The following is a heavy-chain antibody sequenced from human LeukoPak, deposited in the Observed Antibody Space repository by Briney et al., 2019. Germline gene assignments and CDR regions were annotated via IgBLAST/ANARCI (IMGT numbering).Heavy chain of an antibody. CDR2: IYHSGST. CDR3: ARDLGNDSSGYSY. D-gene: IGHD3-22*01. Sequence: SETLSLTCTVSGYSISSGYYWGWIRQPLGKGLEWIGSIYHSGSTYYNPSLKSRVTISVDTSKNQFSLKLSSVTAADTAVYYCARDLGNDSSGYSYWGQGTLVTVSS. J-gene: IGHJ4*02. CDR1: GYSISSGYY. V-gene: IGHV4-38-2*02.